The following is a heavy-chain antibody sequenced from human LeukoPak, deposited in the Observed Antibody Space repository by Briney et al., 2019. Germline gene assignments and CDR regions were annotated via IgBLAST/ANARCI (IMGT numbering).Heavy chain of an antibody. V-gene: IGHV3-7*01. CDR3: ARAPIAAAGTKNWFDP. CDR2: TKEDGGEK. Sequence: GGSLRLSCAASGFTFSTYWMSWVRQAPGKGLEWVANTKEDGGEKYYVDSVKGRFTISRDNAKNSLYLQMNSLRAEDTAVYYCARAPIAAAGTKNWFDPWGQGTLVTVSS. CDR1: GFTFSTYW. D-gene: IGHD6-13*01. J-gene: IGHJ5*02.